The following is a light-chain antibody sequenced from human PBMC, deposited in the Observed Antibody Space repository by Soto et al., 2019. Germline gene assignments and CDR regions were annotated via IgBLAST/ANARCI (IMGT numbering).Light chain of an antibody. J-gene: IGKJ1*01. CDR2: GAS. Sequence: EILMTQSPATLSVSPGERATLSFRASQSVDSNLAWYQQKPGQAPRLLIYGASTRATGISARFSGSGSGTEFTLTISSLQSEDFGVYYCQQYNNWWTFGQGTKVEI. CDR1: QSVDSN. V-gene: IGKV3-15*01. CDR3: QQYNNWWT.